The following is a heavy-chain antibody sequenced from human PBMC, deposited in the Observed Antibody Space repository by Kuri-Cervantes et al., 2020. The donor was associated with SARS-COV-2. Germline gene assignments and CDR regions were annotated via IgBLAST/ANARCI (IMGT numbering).Heavy chain of an antibody. CDR3: ASTYDSSGYNYYYYYMDV. CDR2: IKQDGSEK. Sequence: GESLKISCAASGFTFSSYWMSWVRQAPGKGLEWVANIKQDGSEKYYVDSVKGRFTISRDNSKNTLYLQMNSLRAEDTAVYYCASTYDSSGYNYYYYYMDVWGKGTTVTVSS. V-gene: IGHV3-7*01. J-gene: IGHJ6*03. D-gene: IGHD3-22*01. CDR1: GFTFSSYW.